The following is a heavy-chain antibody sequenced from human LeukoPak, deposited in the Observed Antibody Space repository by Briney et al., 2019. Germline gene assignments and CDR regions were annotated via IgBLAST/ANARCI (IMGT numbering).Heavy chain of an antibody. V-gene: IGHV3-74*01. CDR3: ARDRTIYCSSTSCFSFDP. D-gene: IGHD2-2*01. J-gene: IGHJ5*02. Sequence: GGSLRLSCAASGFTLSSSRMHWVRQAPGKGLVWVSYVDIDGSTTDYADSVKGRFTISRDNSKNTLYLQMNSLRTEDTAVYYCARDRTIYCSSTSCFSFDPWGQGTLVTVSS. CDR2: VDIDGSTT. CDR1: GFTLSSSR.